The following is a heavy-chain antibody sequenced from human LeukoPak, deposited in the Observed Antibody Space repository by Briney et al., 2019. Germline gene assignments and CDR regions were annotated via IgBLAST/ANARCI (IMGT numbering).Heavy chain of an antibody. J-gene: IGHJ4*02. CDR1: GGSFSGYY. CDR3: ARGRFGEIY. CDR2: INHSGST. V-gene: IGHV4-34*01. Sequence: SEALSLTCAVYGGSFSGYYWSWIRQPPGKGLEWIGEINHSGSTNYNPSLKSRVTISVDTSKNQFSLKLSSVTAADTAVYYCARGRFGEIYWGQGTLVTVSS. D-gene: IGHD3-10*01.